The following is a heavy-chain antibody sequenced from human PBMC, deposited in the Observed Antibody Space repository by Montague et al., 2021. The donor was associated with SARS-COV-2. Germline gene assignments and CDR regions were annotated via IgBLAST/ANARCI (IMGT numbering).Heavy chain of an antibody. CDR1: GDSVAEHRRR. CDR3: ARDIGSAGIYYYYGMDV. V-gene: IGHV6-1*01. CDR2: IYYKKKWFY. D-gene: IGHD3-10*01. Sequence: CAISGDSVAEHRRRSGEITQYPCQVRESLAVIYYKKKWFYDYAVSLQSRLTIKPDTSKNQFSLQLNSVTPEDTAVYYFARDIGSAGIYYYYGMDVWGQGTTVTVYS. J-gene: IGHJ6*02.